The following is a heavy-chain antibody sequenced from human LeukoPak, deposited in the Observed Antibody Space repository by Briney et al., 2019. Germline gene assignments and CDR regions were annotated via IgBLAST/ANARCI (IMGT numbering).Heavy chain of an antibody. J-gene: IGHJ4*02. V-gene: IGHV3-21*01. CDR3: ARAAIVVVTYGPFDY. Sequence: GGSLRLSCAASGFTFSSYSMNWVRQAPGKGLEWVSSISSSSSYIYYADSVKGRLTISRDNSKNTLYLQMNSLRAEDTAVYYCARAAIVVVTYGPFDYWGQGTLVTVSS. CDR1: GFTFSSYS. D-gene: IGHD3-22*01. CDR2: ISSSSSYI.